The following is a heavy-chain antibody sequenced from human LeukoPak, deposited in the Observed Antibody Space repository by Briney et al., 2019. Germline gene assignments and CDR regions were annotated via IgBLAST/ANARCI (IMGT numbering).Heavy chain of an antibody. CDR3: ARTYYYDSSGYYYFDY. V-gene: IGHV4-4*07. CDR1: GGSISSYY. D-gene: IGHD3-22*01. Sequence: SETLSLTCTVSGGSISSYYWSWIRQPAGKGLEWTGRIYTSGSTNYNPSLKSRVTMSVDTSKNQFSLKLSSVTAADTAVYYCARTYYYDSSGYYYFDYWGQGTLVTVSS. J-gene: IGHJ4*02. CDR2: IYTSGST.